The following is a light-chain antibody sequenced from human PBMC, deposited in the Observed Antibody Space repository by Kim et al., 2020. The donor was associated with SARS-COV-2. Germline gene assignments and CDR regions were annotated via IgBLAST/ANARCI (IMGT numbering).Light chain of an antibody. Sequence: QAVVTQEPSLTVSPGGTVTVTCASSTGAVSSSYYPNWFQQKPGQPPTALIYSTTNRHSWTPARFSGSLLGGKAALTLSGVQPEDEAEYYCLLYFGGAQLFGGGTQLTVL. J-gene: IGLJ3*02. CDR2: STT. CDR3: LLYFGGAQL. CDR1: TGAVSSSYY. V-gene: IGLV7-43*01.